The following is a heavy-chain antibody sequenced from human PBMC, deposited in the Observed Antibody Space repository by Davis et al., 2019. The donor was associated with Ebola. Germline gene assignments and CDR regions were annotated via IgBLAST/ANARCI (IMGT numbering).Heavy chain of an antibody. CDR1: GFTFSSYS. V-gene: IGHV3-21*01. Sequence: GESLKISCAASGFTFSSYSMNWVRQAPGKGLEWVSSISSSSSYIYYADSVKGRFTISRDNAKNSLYLQMNSLRAEDTAVYYCARAYSNGEYYYYYYGMDVWGQGTTVTVSS. J-gene: IGHJ6*02. D-gene: IGHD4-11*01. CDR2: ISSSSSYI. CDR3: ARAYSNGEYYYYYYGMDV.